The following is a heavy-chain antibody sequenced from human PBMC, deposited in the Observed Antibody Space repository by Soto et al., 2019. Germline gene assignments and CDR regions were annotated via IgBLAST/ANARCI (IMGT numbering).Heavy chain of an antibody. V-gene: IGHV4-59*01. CDR2: FSYRGST. CDR1: GESISRYY. Sequence: SETLSLTCTVSGESISRYYWSWLRQPPGKGLEWIEYFSYRGSTNYNSSLKSRVTIAVDTSKSQFSLKLSSVTAADTAVYYCARQNDYVHPANWFDPRGQGTLVTVAS. J-gene: IGHJ5*02. CDR3: ARQNDYVHPANWFDP. D-gene: IGHD3-10*02.